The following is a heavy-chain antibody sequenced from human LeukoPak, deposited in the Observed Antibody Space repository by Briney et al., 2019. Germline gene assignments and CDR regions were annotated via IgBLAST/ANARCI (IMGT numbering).Heavy chain of an antibody. Sequence: GGSLRLSCAASGFTFSSYAMSWVRQAPGKGLEWVSAISGSGGCTYYADSVKGRFTISRDNSKKTLYLQMNSLRAEDTAVYYCAKDHDYGGNEYFDYWGQGTLVTVSS. CDR2: ISGSGGCT. CDR3: AKDHDYGGNEYFDY. J-gene: IGHJ4*02. V-gene: IGHV3-23*01. CDR1: GFTFSSYA. D-gene: IGHD4-23*01.